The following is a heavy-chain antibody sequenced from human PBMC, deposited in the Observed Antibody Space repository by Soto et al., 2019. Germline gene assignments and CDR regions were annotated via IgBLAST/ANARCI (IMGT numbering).Heavy chain of an antibody. Sequence: QVQLVESGGGLVKPGGSLRLSCAASGFTFSDYYMSWIRQAPGKGLELVSYISSSGSTIYYADSVKGRFTISRDNAKNSLYLQMNSLRAEDTAVYYCARDGHCTNGVCFHYYYYYMDVWGKGTTVTVSS. CDR1: GFTFSDYY. CDR2: ISSSGSTI. V-gene: IGHV3-11*01. D-gene: IGHD2-8*01. CDR3: ARDGHCTNGVCFHYYYYYMDV. J-gene: IGHJ6*03.